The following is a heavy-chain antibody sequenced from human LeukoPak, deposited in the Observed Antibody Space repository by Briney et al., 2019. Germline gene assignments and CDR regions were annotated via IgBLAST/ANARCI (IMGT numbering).Heavy chain of an antibody. D-gene: IGHD1-7*01. Sequence: PSQTLSLTCTVAGGSISNGGYYWSWIRQHPGKGLEWIGYIYYSGSTYYNPSLKSRVTISVDTSKNQFSLKLSSVTAADTAVYYCATSQYNWNYADYYYYMDVWGKGTTVTVSS. J-gene: IGHJ6*03. CDR2: IYYSGST. CDR1: GGSISNGGYY. V-gene: IGHV4-31*03. CDR3: ATSQYNWNYADYYYYMDV.